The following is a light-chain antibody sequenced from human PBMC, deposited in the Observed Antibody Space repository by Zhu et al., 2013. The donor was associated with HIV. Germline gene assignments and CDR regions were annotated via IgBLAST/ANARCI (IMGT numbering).Light chain of an antibody. Sequence: DIVLTQSPGTLSLSPGERATLSCRASQRVNSNLAWYQQKPGQPPRLLIFGASTRATGVSARFSGSGSGTDFTLTISRLEPEDFAVYYCQQYGSSPRTFGQGTKVEIK. V-gene: IGKV3-20*01. J-gene: IGKJ1*01. CDR2: GAS. CDR1: QRVNSN. CDR3: QQYGSSPRT.